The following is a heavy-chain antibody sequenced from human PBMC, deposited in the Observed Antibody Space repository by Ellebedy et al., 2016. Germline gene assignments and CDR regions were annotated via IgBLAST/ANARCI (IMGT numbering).Heavy chain of an antibody. J-gene: IGHJ4*02. CDR2: SNSGGTYI. D-gene: IGHD3-10*01. Sequence: GESLKISCAASGFTFSSFNMNWVRQAPGKGLEWVSSSNSGGTYIQYADSVRGRFTISRDNAKNSLYLQMNSLRAEDTAVYFCARMGVAGNSYGSGYYDFWGQGTLVTVSS. CDR3: ARMGVAGNSYGSGYYDF. CDR1: GFTFSSFN. V-gene: IGHV3-21*01.